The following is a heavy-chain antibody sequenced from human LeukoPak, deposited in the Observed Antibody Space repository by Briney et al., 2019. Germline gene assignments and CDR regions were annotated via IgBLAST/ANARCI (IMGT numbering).Heavy chain of an antibody. CDR3: ARVLRLTYYYGSGTAPGYYGMDV. V-gene: IGHV3-33*01. CDR1: GFTFSSYG. D-gene: IGHD3-10*01. J-gene: IGHJ6*02. Sequence: PGGSLRLSCAASGFTFSSYGMHWVRQAPGKGLEWVAVIWYDGSNKYYADSVKGRFTISRDNSKNTLYLQMNSLRAEDTAVYYCARVLRLTYYYGSGTAPGYYGMDVWGQGTTVTVSS. CDR2: IWYDGSNK.